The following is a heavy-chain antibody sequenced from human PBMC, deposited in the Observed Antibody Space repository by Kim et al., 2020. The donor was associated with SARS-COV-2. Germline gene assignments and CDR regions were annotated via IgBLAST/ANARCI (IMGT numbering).Heavy chain of an antibody. V-gene: IGHV3-7*03. J-gene: IGHJ4*02. Sequence: GGSLRLSCAASGFTFSADWLTWVRQAPGKGLEWVANINEHGTKADYADSLRGRFTISRDNAADSLFLQMNNMRVDDTAVYYCARAGFAGAFDYLGQGILVTVSS. D-gene: IGHD3-3*01. CDR1: GFTFSADW. CDR3: ARAGFAGAFDY. CDR2: INEHGTKA.